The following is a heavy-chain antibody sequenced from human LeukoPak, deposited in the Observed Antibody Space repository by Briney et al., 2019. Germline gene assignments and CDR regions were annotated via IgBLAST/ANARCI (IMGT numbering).Heavy chain of an antibody. D-gene: IGHD3-22*01. CDR2: ITCSGGNT. V-gene: IGHV3-23*01. J-gene: IGHJ4*02. CDR1: GFSFISYG. CDR3: AVDWYDSGGYGTFDY. Sequence: GGSLRLSCAASGFSFISYGMSCVRQGPGKGLEWVLTITCSGGNTDYADSVKGRFTISRDNSKNTLYLQMHSLRAEDTAVYYCAVDWYDSGGYGTFDYWGQGTLVTVSS.